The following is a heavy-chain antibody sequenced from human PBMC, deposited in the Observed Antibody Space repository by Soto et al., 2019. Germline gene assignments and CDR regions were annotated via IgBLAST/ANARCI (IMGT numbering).Heavy chain of an antibody. D-gene: IGHD4-17*01. CDR1: GFTFSSYS. J-gene: IGHJ4*02. CDR3: ARDPGEDYGGNSGFYY. V-gene: IGHV3-21*01. CDR2: ISSSSSYI. Sequence: EVQLVESGGGLVKPGGSLRLSCAASGFTFSSYSMNWVRQAPGKGLEWVSSISSSSSYIYYADSVKGRFTISRDNAKNSLYLQMNSLRAEDTAVYYCARDPGEDYGGNSGFYYWGQGTLVTVSS.